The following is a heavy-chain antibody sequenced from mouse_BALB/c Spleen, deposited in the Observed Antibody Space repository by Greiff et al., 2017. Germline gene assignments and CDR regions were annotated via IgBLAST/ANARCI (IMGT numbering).Heavy chain of an antibody. V-gene: IGHV1-4*01. CDR1: GYTFTSYT. CDR2: INTSSGYT. D-gene: IGHD1-1*01. J-gene: IGHJ1*01. Sequence: QVQLKQSGAELARPGASVKMSCKASGYTFTSYTMHWVKQRPGQGLEWIGYINTSSGYTNYNQKFKDKATLTADKSSSTAYMQLSRLTSEDSAVYYCEYYCDRYFDVWGEGTTVTVSS. CDR3: EYYCDRYFDV.